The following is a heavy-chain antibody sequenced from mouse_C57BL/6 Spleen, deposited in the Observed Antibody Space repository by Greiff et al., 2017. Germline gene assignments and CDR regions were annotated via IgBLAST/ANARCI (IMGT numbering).Heavy chain of an antibody. CDR2: FYPGSGSI. Sequence: VQLQESGAELVKPGASVKLSCKASGYTFTEYTIHWVKQRSGQGLEWIGWFYPGSGSIKYNEKFKDKATLTADKSSSTVYMELSRLTSEDSAVYFCARHEEEVTAQATGFDYWGQGTTLTVSS. D-gene: IGHD3-2*02. V-gene: IGHV1-62-2*01. CDR3: ARHEEEVTAQATGFDY. CDR1: GYTFTEYT. J-gene: IGHJ2*01.